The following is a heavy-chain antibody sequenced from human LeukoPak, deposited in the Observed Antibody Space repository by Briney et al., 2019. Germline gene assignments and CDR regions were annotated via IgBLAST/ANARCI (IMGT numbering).Heavy chain of an antibody. CDR3: ARSPREYSSSWYLPFDY. CDR2: INPNSGGT. J-gene: IGHJ4*02. V-gene: IGHV1-2*02. CDR1: GYTFTGYY. D-gene: IGHD6-13*01. Sequence: ASVKVSCKASGYTFTGYYMHWVRQAPGQGLGWMEWINPNSGGTNYAQKFQGRVTMTRDTSISTAYMELSRLRSDDTAVYYCARSPREYSSSWYLPFDYWGQGTLVTVSS.